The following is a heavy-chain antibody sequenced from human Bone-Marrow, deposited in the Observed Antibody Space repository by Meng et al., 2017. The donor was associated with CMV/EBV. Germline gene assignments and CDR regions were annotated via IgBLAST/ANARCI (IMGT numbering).Heavy chain of an antibody. J-gene: IGHJ6*02. V-gene: IGHV1-2*02. CDR3: ARDLPAAIRTDYYYYYYGMDV. CDR2: INPNSGGT. CDR1: GHTFTGYY. Sequence: ASVKVSCKASGHTFTGYYMHWVRQAPGQGLEWMGWINPNSGGTNYAQKFQGRVTMTRDTSISTAYMELSRLRSDDTAVYYCARDLPAAIRTDYYYYYYGMDVWGQGTTVTVSS. D-gene: IGHD2-2*02.